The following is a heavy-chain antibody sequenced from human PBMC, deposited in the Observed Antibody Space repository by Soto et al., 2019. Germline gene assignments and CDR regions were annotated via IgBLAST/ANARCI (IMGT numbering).Heavy chain of an antibody. D-gene: IGHD3-22*01. CDR1: GLTFSNYA. CDR2: ISGGRGGT. CDR3: ASRNYYDSRGYYYLYYFDY. J-gene: IGHJ4*02. Sequence: EVQLLESGGGLVQPGGSLRLSCAASGLTFSNYAMSWVRQAPGKGLERVSTISGGRGGTYYADSVKGRFTISRDNSKNTLYLQMNSLRAEDTAVYYCASRNYYDSRGYYYLYYFDYWGQGTLVTVSS. V-gene: IGHV3-23*01.